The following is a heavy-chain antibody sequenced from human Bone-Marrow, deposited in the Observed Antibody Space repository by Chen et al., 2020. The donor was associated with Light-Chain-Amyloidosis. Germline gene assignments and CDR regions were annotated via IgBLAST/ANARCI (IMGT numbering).Heavy chain of an antibody. D-gene: IGHD5-12*01. Sequence: EVQLEQSGPEVKKPGESLKISCKGSGYTFPNYWIGWVRQMPGKGLEWMGVIYPDDYDARYSPSFEGQVTISADTSIPTACLQWRSLRASDTAMYYCARRRDGYNFDYWGQGNLVTVSS. J-gene: IGHJ4*02. CDR3: ARRRDGYNFDY. CDR1: GYTFPNYW. V-gene: IGHV5-51*01. CDR2: IYPDDYDA.